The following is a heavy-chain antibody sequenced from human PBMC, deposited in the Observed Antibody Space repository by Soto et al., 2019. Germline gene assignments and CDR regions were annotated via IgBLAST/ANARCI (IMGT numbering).Heavy chain of an antibody. Sequence: SDTLYLTCTVSGGSISSGDHYWSWIRQPPGKGLEWIGYIYYSGTTYYNPSLKSRVTISVDTSENQFSLKVNSVTAADTAVYYCARALIQLWPHYYYGMDVWGQGTTVTVSS. CDR2: IYYSGTT. CDR3: ARALIQLWPHYYYGMDV. V-gene: IGHV4-30-4*02. CDR1: GGSISSGDHY. D-gene: IGHD5-18*01. J-gene: IGHJ6*02.